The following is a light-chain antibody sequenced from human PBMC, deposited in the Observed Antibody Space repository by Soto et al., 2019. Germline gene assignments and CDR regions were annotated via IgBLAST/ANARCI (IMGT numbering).Light chain of an antibody. CDR2: GVS. Sequence: EIVLTQSPDTLSLSPGERATLSCRASQRISISYLAWFQQKPGQPPRLLIYGVSSRAYGIPDRFSGSGSGTDFTLTISRLEPEDFAVYYCQHYGYPQWTFGQGTKVDIK. J-gene: IGKJ1*01. CDR1: QRISISY. CDR3: QHYGYPQWT. V-gene: IGKV3-20*01.